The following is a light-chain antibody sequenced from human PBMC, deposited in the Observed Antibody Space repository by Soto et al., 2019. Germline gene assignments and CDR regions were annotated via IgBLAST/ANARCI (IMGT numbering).Light chain of an antibody. V-gene: IGKV1-5*03. J-gene: IGKJ1*01. CDR2: KAS. Sequence: DIVIITCRASQSVSNWLAWYQQKPGKAPNLLIDKASSLKSGVPSRFSGSGSGTEFTLTISSLQPDDFATYYCQQYNSYSPTFGQGTKVDIK. CDR1: QSVSNW. CDR3: QQYNSYSPT.